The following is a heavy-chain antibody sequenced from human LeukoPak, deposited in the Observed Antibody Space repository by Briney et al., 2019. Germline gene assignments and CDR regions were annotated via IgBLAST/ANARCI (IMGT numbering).Heavy chain of an antibody. D-gene: IGHD3-9*01. J-gene: IGHJ6*03. CDR3: ARGLDYVDV. Sequence: SETLSLTCTVSGGSISSSSYYWGWIRQPPGKGLEWIGRIYQTGNADYKPSLKSRVTISVDTTNNQFSLRLSSVTAADTAVYYCARGLDYVDVWGKGITVSVSS. CDR2: IYQTGNA. CDR1: GGSISSSSYY. V-gene: IGHV4-39*02.